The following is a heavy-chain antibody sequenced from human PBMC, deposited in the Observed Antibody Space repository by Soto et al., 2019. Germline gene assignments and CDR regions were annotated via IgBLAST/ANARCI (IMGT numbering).Heavy chain of an antibody. CDR2: IYYSGST. V-gene: IGHV4-61*01. CDR1: GGSVSSGSYY. D-gene: IGHD2-2*01. J-gene: IGHJ6*02. CDR3: ARDRCSSTSCYYSYYYGMDV. Sequence: SETLSLTCTVSGGSVSSGSYYWSWIRQPPGKGLEWIGYIYYSGSTNYNPSLKSRVTISVDTSKNQFSLKLSSVTAADTAVYYCARDRCSSTSCYYSYYYGMDVWGQGTTVTVSS.